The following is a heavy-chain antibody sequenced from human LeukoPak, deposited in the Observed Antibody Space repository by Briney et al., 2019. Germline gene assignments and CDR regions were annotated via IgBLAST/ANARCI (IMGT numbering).Heavy chain of an antibody. CDR1: GGSISSYY. D-gene: IGHD6-19*01. V-gene: IGHV4-59*01. J-gene: IGHJ4*02. CDR3: AGDSSGWYFDY. CDR2: IYYSGST. Sequence: SETLSLTCTVSGGSISSYYWSWIRQPPGKGLEWIGYIYYSGSTNYNPSLKSRVTISVDTSKNQFPLKLSSVTAADTAVYYCAGDSSGWYFDYWGQGTLVTVSS.